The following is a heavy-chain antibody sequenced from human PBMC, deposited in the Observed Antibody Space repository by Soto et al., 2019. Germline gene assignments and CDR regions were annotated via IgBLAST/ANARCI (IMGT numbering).Heavy chain of an antibody. Sequence: QLQLQESGPGLVRPSGTLSLTCAVSGGFTSTNNWWSWVRQPPGKGLEWIGDAYHSGSTEYNPSLKRRGSISVDKSKNQIPLKLTSATAADTAVYYCARRPPSSYYGGSGTFDYWGQGTLVTVSS. V-gene: IGHV4-4*02. J-gene: IGHJ4*02. CDR3: ARRPPSSYYGGSGTFDY. D-gene: IGHD3-10*01. CDR1: GGFTSTNNW. CDR2: AYHSGST.